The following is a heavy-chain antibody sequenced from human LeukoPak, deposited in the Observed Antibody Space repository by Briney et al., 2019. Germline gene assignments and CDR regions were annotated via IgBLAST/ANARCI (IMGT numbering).Heavy chain of an antibody. D-gene: IGHD3-22*01. Sequence: PSETLSLTCAVYGGSLSGYYWSWVRQPPGKGLAWIGEINHSGSTNYSPSLKSRVTISVDTSKTQFSLKLSSVTAADTAVYYCARAYDDGSGTFDYWGQGTLVTVSS. CDR3: ARAYDDGSGTFDY. V-gene: IGHV4-34*01. J-gene: IGHJ4*02. CDR1: GGSLSGYY. CDR2: INHSGST.